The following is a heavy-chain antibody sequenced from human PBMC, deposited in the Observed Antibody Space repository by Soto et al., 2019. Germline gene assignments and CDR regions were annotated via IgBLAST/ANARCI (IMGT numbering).Heavy chain of an antibody. D-gene: IGHD2-2*01. CDR2: ISGYNGNT. Sequence: QVHLVQSGAEVKKPGASVKVSCKASGYTFTSYGFSWVRQAPGQGLEWMGWISGYNGNTNYEQKFPGRVTMTTDTSTSTAYMELRSLRSDDTAVYYCAIWPAAMRFGYYNYYMDVWGKGTTVIVSS. V-gene: IGHV1-18*01. CDR1: GYTFTSYG. J-gene: IGHJ6*03. CDR3: AIWPAAMRFGYYNYYMDV.